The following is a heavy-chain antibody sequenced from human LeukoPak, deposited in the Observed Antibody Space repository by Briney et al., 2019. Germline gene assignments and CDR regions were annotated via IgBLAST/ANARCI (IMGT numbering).Heavy chain of an antibody. Sequence: GGSLRLSCAASGFTFSDYWMHWVRQAPGKRLVWVSRINTDGSTTSHADSVKGRFTISRDKSNNTLYLDMTSLTAEDTAVYYCARELRLNHYFDYWGQGARVTVSS. V-gene: IGHV3-74*01. J-gene: IGHJ4*02. CDR3: ARELRLNHYFDY. CDR2: INTDGSTT. CDR1: GFTFSDYW. D-gene: IGHD3-3*01.